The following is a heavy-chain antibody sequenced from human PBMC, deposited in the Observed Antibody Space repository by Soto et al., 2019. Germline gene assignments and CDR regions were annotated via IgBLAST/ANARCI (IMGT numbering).Heavy chain of an antibody. CDR1: GGSISSGGYY. Sequence: SETLSLTCTVSGGSISSGGYYWSWIRQHPGKGLEWIGYIYYSGSTYYNPSLKSRVTISVDTSKNQFSLKLSSVTAADTAVYYCARDSYDIWTGPCVLGNQYYPYAMDVWGQGTIGTVFS. D-gene: IGHD3-9*01. J-gene: IGHJ6*02. CDR3: ARDSYDIWTGPCVLGNQYYPYAMDV. V-gene: IGHV4-31*03. CDR2: IYYSGST.